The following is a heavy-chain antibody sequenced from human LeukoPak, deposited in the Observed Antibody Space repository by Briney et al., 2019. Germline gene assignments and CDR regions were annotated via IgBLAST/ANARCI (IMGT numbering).Heavy chain of an antibody. CDR1: GFTFSNAW. J-gene: IGHJ4*02. V-gene: IGHV4-34*01. CDR3: ARVSGSSSC. CDR2: INHSGST. Sequence: GSLRLSCAASGFTFSNAWMSWIRQPPGKGLEWIGEINHSGSTNYNPSLKSRVTIPVDTSKNQFSLKLSSVTAADTAVYYCARVSGSSSCWGQGTLVTVSS. D-gene: IGHD6-13*01.